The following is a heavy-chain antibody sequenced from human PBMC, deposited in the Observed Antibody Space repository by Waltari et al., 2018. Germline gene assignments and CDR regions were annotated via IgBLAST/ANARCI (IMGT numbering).Heavy chain of an antibody. CDR3: ARDSGWYVY. D-gene: IGHD6-19*01. CDR2: ISSSSSTI. CDR1: GFTFRSYS. V-gene: IGHV3-48*01. J-gene: IGHJ4*02. Sequence: EVQWVESGGGLVQPGVSLRLSCEASGFTFRSYSLHWVRQAPGKGLEWGSYISSSSSTIYYADSVKGRFTISRDNAKNSLYLQMNSLRAEDTAVYYCARDSGWYVYWGQGTLVTVSS.